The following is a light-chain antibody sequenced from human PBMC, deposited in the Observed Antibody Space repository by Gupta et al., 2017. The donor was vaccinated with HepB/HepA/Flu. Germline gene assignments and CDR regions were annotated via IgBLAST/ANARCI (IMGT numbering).Light chain of an antibody. Sequence: DMVMTQSPDSLAVSLGERATINCKSSQSVLYSSNNKNYLAWYQQKPGQPPKLLIYWASTREPGVPDRFSGSGSGTDFTLTISSLQAEDVAVYYCQQYYSTPFTFGGGTKVEIK. CDR3: QQYYSTPFT. V-gene: IGKV4-1*01. CDR1: QSVLYSSNNKNY. CDR2: WAS. J-gene: IGKJ4*01.